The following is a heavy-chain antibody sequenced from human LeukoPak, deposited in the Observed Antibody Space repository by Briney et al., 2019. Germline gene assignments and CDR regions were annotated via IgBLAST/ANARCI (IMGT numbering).Heavy chain of an antibody. CDR2: ITPSSSTI. CDR3: AKVFSTATTGREGFYFDY. D-gene: IGHD4-11*01. V-gene: IGHV3-48*04. Sequence: GGSLRLSCAASGFTFSNAWMSWVRQAPGKGLEWVSYITPSSSTIYYADSVKGRFTISRDNAKNSLYLQMNSLRVEDTAVYYCAKVFSTATTGREGFYFDYWGQGTLVTVSS. J-gene: IGHJ4*02. CDR1: GFTFSNAW.